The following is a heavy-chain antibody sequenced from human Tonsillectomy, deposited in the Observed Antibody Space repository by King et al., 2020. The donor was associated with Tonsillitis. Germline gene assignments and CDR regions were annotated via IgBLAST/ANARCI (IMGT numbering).Heavy chain of an antibody. Sequence: VQLVESGGGVVQPGGSLRLSCAASGFTFDNYAMHWVSQAQGKGLEWVCLISGDGGGTFYADSVKGRFTVSRDNSKKSLHLQMNSLRTEDTALYYCAKAILFRGDAFDIWGQGTMVSVSS. D-gene: IGHD3-10*01. CDR1: GFTFDNYA. V-gene: IGHV3-43*02. CDR2: ISGDGGGT. J-gene: IGHJ3*02. CDR3: AKAILFRGDAFDI.